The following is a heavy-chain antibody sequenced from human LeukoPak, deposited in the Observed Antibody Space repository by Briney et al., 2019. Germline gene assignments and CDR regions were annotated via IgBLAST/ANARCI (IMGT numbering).Heavy chain of an antibody. CDR1: GFTFSSYR. CDR3: AKASILRGVITPGPHY. J-gene: IGHJ4*02. Sequence: GGSLRLSCAASGFTFSSYRMNWVRQAPGKGLEWVSYISSSSSTIYYADSVKGRFTISRDNPKNTLYLQVNSLRPEDTAVYYCAKASILRGVITPGPHYWGQGTLVTVSS. D-gene: IGHD3-10*01. CDR2: ISSSSSTI. V-gene: IGHV3-48*01.